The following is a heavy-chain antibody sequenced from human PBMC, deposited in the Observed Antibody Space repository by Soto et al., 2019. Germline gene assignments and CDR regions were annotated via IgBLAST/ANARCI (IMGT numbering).Heavy chain of an antibody. CDR1: GYTLTELS. D-gene: IGHD1-1*01. V-gene: IGHV1-24*01. CDR2: FDPEDGET. Sequence: VKVSCKVSGYTLTELSMHWVRQAPGKGLEWMGGFDPEDGETIYAQKFQGRVTMTEDTSTDTAYMELSSLRSEDTAVYYCATVAAGPRSNYYYMDVWGKGTTVTVSS. CDR3: ATVAAGPRSNYYYMDV. J-gene: IGHJ6*03.